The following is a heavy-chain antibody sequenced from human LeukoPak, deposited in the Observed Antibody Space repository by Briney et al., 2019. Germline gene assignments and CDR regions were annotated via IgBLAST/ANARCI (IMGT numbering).Heavy chain of an antibody. D-gene: IGHD1-7*01. CDR2: INQDGSEK. Sequence: GGSLRLSCAASGFTFSNYWMSWVRQAPGKGLEWVANINQDGSEKYYVNSVKGRFTISRDSAKNSLYLQMNSLRAEDTAIYYCAREDDWNYEDYWGQGTLVTVSS. CDR3: AREDDWNYEDY. V-gene: IGHV3-7*01. J-gene: IGHJ4*02. CDR1: GFTFSNYW.